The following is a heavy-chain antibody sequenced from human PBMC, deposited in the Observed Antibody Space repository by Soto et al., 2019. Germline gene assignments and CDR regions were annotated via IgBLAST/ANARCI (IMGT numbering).Heavy chain of an antibody. D-gene: IGHD6-13*01. CDR3: AKADAALGDAFDI. CDR2: ISGSGGSK. J-gene: IGHJ3*02. Sequence: EVQLLESGGGLVQPGGSLRLSCAASGFTFSSYAMSWVRQAPGKGLEWVSAISGSGGSKYYADSVKGRFTISRDNSKNTRYLQMNSLRAEDTAVYYCAKADAALGDAFDIWGQGTMVTVSS. V-gene: IGHV3-23*01. CDR1: GFTFSSYA.